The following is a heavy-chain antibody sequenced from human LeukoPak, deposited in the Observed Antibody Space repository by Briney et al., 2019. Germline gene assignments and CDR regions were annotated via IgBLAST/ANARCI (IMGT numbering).Heavy chain of an antibody. J-gene: IGHJ4*02. CDR3: TRNRNDYGDYVYDY. CDR2: ISSSSSYI. V-gene: IGHV3-21*01. D-gene: IGHD4-17*01. CDR1: RFTFSSYS. Sequence: PGGSLRLSCAASRFTFSSYSMNWVRQAPGKGLEWVSSISSSSSYIYYADSVKGRFTISRDNAKNSLYLQMNSLRAEDTAVYYCTRNRNDYGDYVYDYWGQGTLVTVSS.